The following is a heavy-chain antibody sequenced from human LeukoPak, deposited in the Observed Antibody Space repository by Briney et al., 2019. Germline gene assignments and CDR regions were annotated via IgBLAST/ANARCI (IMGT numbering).Heavy chain of an antibody. V-gene: IGHV3-23*01. J-gene: IGHJ6*03. CDR1: GFTFSSYA. CDR3: ARDHETDYYYYMDV. CDR2: ISGSGGST. Sequence: GGSLRLSCAASGFTFSSYAMSWVRQAPGKGLEWVSPISGSGGSTYSADSVKGRVTISRDNSKNTLYLQMNSLRAEGTAVYYCARDHETDYYYYMDVCGKGTTVTVSS.